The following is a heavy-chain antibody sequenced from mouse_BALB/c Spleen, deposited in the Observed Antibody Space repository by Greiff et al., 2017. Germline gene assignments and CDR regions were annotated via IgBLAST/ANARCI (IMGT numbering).Heavy chain of an antibody. J-gene: IGHJ1*01. Sequence: QVQLQQSGPGLVQPSQSLSITCTVSGFSLTSYGVHWVRQSPGKGLEWLGVIWSGGSTDYNAAFISRLSISKDNSKSQVFFKMNSLQANDTAIYYCARPGGDGSYWYFDVWGAGTTVTVSS. CDR2: IWSGGST. V-gene: IGHV2-2*02. CDR3: ARPGGDGSYWYFDV. CDR1: GFSLTSYG. D-gene: IGHD1-1*01.